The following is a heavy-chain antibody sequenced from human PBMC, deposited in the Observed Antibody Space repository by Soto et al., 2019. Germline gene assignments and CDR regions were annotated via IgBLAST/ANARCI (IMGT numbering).Heavy chain of an antibody. D-gene: IGHD2-15*01. CDR1: GYSFTSYW. CDR2: IDPSDSYT. J-gene: IGHJ6*02. CDR3: ARQRCSGGSCFYYYGMDV. Sequence: GESLKISCKGPGYSFTSYWISWVRQMPGKGLEWMGRIDPSDSYTNYSPSFQGHVTISADKSISTAYLQWSSLKASDTAMYYCARQRCSGGSCFYYYGMDVWGQGTTVTVSS. V-gene: IGHV5-10-1*01.